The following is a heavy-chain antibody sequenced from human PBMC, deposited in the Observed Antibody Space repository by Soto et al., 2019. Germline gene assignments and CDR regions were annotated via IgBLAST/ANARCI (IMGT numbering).Heavy chain of an antibody. Sequence: EVQLVESGGGLVQPGGSLRLSCAASGFTFTTYSMNWVRQAPGKGLEWVSYISSSSSTTYYADSVQGRFTISRDDAKNSLYLPMNSLRDEDTAVYYCARDAGSWGYWGQGTLVTVSS. CDR2: ISSSSSTT. CDR1: GFTFTTYS. CDR3: ARDAGSWGY. V-gene: IGHV3-48*02. J-gene: IGHJ4*02. D-gene: IGHD3-16*01.